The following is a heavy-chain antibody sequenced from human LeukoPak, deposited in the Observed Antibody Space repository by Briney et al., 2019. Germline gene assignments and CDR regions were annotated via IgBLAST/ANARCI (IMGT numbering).Heavy chain of an antibody. D-gene: IGHD5-18*01. V-gene: IGHV3-21*01. Sequence: GGSLRLSCAASGFTFSSYSMNWVRQAPGKGLEWVSSISSSSSYIYYAVSVKGRFTISRDNAKNSLYLQMNSLRAEDTAVYYCANGRGYSYGYAFDYWGQGTLVTVSS. CDR3: ANGRGYSYGYAFDY. CDR2: ISSSSSYI. J-gene: IGHJ4*02. CDR1: GFTFSSYS.